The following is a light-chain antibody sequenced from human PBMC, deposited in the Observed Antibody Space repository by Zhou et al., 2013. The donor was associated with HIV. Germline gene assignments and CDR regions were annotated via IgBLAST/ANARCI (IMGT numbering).Light chain of an antibody. Sequence: EIVLTQSPGTLSLSPGERATLSCRASQSVSSSYLAWYQQKPGQAPRLLIYGASDRATGIPDRFSGSGSGTDFTLTISRLEPEDFAVYYCQQYGSLFTFGPGTKVDI. V-gene: IGKV3-20*01. CDR2: GAS. J-gene: IGKJ3*01. CDR1: QSVSSSY. CDR3: QQYGSLFT.